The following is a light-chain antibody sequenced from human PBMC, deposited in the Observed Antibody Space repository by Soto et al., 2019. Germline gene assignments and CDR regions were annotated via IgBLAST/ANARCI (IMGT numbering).Light chain of an antibody. V-gene: IGKV3-20*01. CDR1: QSVSSSY. J-gene: IGKJ1*01. CDR3: QQYGRSPWT. Sequence: EIVLTQSPGTLSLSPGERATLSCRASQSVSSSYLAWYQQKPGQAPRLLIYGASSRATGIPDRFSGSGSGTDFTLTISSLQSEDFAVYYCQQYGRSPWTFGQGTKVDIK. CDR2: GAS.